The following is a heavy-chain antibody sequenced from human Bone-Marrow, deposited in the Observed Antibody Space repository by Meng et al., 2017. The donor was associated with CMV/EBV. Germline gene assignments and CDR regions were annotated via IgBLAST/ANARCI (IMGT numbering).Heavy chain of an antibody. CDR2: INHSGST. CDR3: ALTTVTRGVIFDY. J-gene: IGHJ4*02. Sequence: SETLSLTCAVYGGSFSGYYWSWIRQPPGKGLEWIGEINHSGSTNYNPSLKSRVTISVDTSKNQFSLKLSSVTAADTAVYYCALTTVTRGVIFDYWGQGTLVTVSS. V-gene: IGHV4-34*01. D-gene: IGHD4-17*01. CDR1: GGSFSGYY.